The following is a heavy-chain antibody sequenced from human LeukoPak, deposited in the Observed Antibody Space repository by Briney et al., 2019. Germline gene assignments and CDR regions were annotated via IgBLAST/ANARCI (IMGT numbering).Heavy chain of an antibody. V-gene: IGHV4-38-2*01. Sequence: SETLSLTCAVSGYSSSSGYYWGWIRQPPGKGLEWIGSIYHSGSTYYNSSLKSRVTISVDTSKNQFSLKLSSVTAADTAVYYCARRVGYCSGGSCYSSGLNWFDPWGQGTLVTVSS. CDR1: GYSSSSGYY. D-gene: IGHD2-15*01. CDR2: IYHSGST. CDR3: ARRVGYCSGGSCYSSGLNWFDP. J-gene: IGHJ5*02.